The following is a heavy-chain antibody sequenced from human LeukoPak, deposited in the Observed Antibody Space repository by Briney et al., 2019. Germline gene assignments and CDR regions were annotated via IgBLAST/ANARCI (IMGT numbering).Heavy chain of an antibody. D-gene: IGHD5-12*01. CDR1: GYTLTELS. V-gene: IGHV1-24*01. CDR3: ATVPSSGYDLSLGFDY. J-gene: IGHJ4*02. Sequence: GASVKVSCKVSGYTLTELSMHWVRQAPGKGLEWMGGFDPEDGETIYAQKFQGRVTMTEDTSTDTAYMELSSLRSEDTAVYYCATVPSSGYDLSLGFDYWGQGTLVTVSS. CDR2: FDPEDGET.